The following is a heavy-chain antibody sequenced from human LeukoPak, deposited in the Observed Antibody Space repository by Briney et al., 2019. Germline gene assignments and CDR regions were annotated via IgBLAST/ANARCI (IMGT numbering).Heavy chain of an antibody. CDR3: ARGGVGSFDI. J-gene: IGHJ3*02. Sequence: GRSLRLSCAASGFTFSSYAMHWVRQAPGKGLEWVAVISYDGSNKYYADSVKGRFTISRDNAKNTVYLQMNSLRAEDTAVYYCARGGVGSFDIWGQGTMVTVSS. D-gene: IGHD2-8*02. V-gene: IGHV3-30-3*01. CDR2: ISYDGSNK. CDR1: GFTFSSYA.